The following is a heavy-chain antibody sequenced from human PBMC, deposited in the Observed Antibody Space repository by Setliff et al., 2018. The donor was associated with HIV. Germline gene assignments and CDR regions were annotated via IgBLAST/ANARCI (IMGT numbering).Heavy chain of an antibody. CDR3: ARLPFITIFGVLNGDDGFDI. CDR2: INPKCGGT. Sequence: ASVKVSCKASGYTFTGYYMHWVRQAPGQGPAWLGRINPKCGGTRYAQKFQGRVSMTRDTAISTAYMELSRLRSVDSAVYYCARLPFITIFGVLNGDDGFDIWGQGTMVTVSS. CDR1: GYTFTGYY. D-gene: IGHD3-3*01. V-gene: IGHV1-2*06. J-gene: IGHJ3*02.